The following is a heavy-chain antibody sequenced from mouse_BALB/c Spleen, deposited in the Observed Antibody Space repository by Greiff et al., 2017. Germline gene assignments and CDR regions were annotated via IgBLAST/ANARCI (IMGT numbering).Heavy chain of an antibody. V-gene: IGHV1-15*01. Sequence: QVQLQQSGAELVRPGASVTLSCKASGYTFTDYEMHWVKQTPVHGLEWIGAIDPETGGTAYNQKFKGKATLTADKSSSTAYMELRSLTSEDSAVYYCTSHYGNYPWFAYWGQGTLVTVSA. D-gene: IGHD2-1*01. CDR3: TSHYGNYPWFAY. J-gene: IGHJ3*01. CDR2: IDPETGGT. CDR1: GYTFTDYE.